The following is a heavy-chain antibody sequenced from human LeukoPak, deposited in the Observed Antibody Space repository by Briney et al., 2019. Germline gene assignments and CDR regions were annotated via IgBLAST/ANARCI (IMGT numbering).Heavy chain of an antibody. D-gene: IGHD3-22*01. CDR3: ARDLPYDSSGYSAAFDI. CDR2: IWYDGSDK. V-gene: IGHV3-33*01. CDR1: GFTFSNYG. J-gene: IGHJ3*02. Sequence: GGSLRLSCVASGFTFSNYGMHWVRQAPGKGLEWVAIIWYDGSDKYYADSVKGRFTFSRDNSKNTLYLQMNSLRAEDTAVYYCARDLPYDSSGYSAAFDIWGQGTMVTVSS.